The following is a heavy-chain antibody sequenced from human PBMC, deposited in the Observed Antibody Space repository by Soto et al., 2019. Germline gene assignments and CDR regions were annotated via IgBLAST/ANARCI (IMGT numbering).Heavy chain of an antibody. CDR1: GYTFTGNA. J-gene: IGHJ4*02. D-gene: IGHD3-22*01. CDR3: ATEGYDSSSYPLGY. V-gene: IGHV1-3*04. Sequence: QVHLVQSGAEVKKPGASVKVSCKASGYTFTGNAMHWVRQAPGQRLEWMGWINTGNGNTKYSQKCQGRVTISRDTSATTTYMELSSLRFEDTAVYYCATEGYDSSSYPLGYWGQGTLVTGSS. CDR2: INTGNGNT.